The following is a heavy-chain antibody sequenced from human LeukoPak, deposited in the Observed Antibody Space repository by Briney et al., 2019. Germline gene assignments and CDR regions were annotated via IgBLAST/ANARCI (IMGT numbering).Heavy chain of an antibody. CDR2: IYYSGST. Sequence: SETLSLTCTVSGGSISSSSYYWGWIRQPPGKGLEWIGSIYYSGSTYYNPSLKSRVTISVDTSKNQFSLKLSSVTAADTAVYYCARLKWGLEMDVWGKGTTVTVSS. J-gene: IGHJ6*04. CDR1: GGSISSSSYY. CDR3: ARLKWGLEMDV. D-gene: IGHD1-26*01. V-gene: IGHV4-39*01.